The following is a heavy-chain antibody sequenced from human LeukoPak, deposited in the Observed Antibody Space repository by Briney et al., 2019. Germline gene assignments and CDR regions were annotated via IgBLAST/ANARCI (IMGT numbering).Heavy chain of an antibody. CDR3: ARDLENDYVWGTYRYGTDY. Sequence: GGSLRLSCAASGFTFSSYWMHWLRHAPGRGPVWVSRINSDGSSTSYADSVKGRFTISRDNAKSTLYLQVNSLRAEDTAVYYCARDLENDYVWGTYRYGTDYWGQGTLVTVSS. CDR1: GFTFSSYW. V-gene: IGHV3-74*01. D-gene: IGHD3-16*02. J-gene: IGHJ4*02. CDR2: INSDGSST.